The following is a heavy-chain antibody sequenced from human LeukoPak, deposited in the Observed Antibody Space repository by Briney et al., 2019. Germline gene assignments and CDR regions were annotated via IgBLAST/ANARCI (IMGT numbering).Heavy chain of an antibody. Sequence: ASVKVSCKASEYTFTSYAMNWVRQAPGQGLEWMGWINTNTGNPTYARGFPGRFVFSLDTSVNTAYLEISSLKGEDSAVYYCARGGSSWYDYWGQGTLVTVSS. D-gene: IGHD6-13*01. CDR2: INTNTGNP. CDR1: EYTFTSYA. CDR3: ARGGSSWYDY. V-gene: IGHV7-4-1*02. J-gene: IGHJ4*02.